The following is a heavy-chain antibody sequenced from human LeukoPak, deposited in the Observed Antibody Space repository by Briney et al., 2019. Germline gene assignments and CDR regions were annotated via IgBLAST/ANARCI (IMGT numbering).Heavy chain of an antibody. V-gene: IGHV3-23*01. CDR3: AKGPQLGSGYHPDH. D-gene: IGHD3-22*01. Sequence: GGSLRLSCVASGFTFSSDAMTWVRQAPGKGLEWVSTITGSDDRTYYADSVKGRFTISRDYSKNTLHLQMNSLRGEATAIYYCAKGPQLGSGYHPDHWGQGTLVTVSS. J-gene: IGHJ4*02. CDR1: GFTFSSDA. CDR2: ITGSDDRT.